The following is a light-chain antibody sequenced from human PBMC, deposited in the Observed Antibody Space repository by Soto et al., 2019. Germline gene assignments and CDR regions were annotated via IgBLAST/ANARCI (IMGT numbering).Light chain of an antibody. V-gene: IGKV3-15*01. CDR1: QSVSSN. CDR3: QQYNNWFRT. Sequence: DIVMTQSPATLPVSPGEGAAISCRASQSVSSNLAWYQQKPGQAPRLLIYGASTRATGIPARFSGSGSGTEFTLTISSLQSEDFAVYYCQQYNNWFRTFGQGTKVDIK. J-gene: IGKJ1*01. CDR2: GAS.